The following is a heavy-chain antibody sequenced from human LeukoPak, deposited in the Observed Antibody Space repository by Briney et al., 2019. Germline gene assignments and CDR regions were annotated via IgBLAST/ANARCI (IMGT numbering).Heavy chain of an antibody. J-gene: IGHJ4*02. CDR2: IRSKANSYAT. CDR3: TRLSDSSSWAY. Sequence: GGSLRLSCAASGFTFSGSAMHWVRQASGKGLEWVGRIRSKANSYATAYAASVKGRFTISRDDSKITAYLQMNSLKTEDTAVYYCTRLSDSSSWAYWGQGTLVTVSS. D-gene: IGHD6-13*01. CDR1: GFTFSGSA. V-gene: IGHV3-73*01.